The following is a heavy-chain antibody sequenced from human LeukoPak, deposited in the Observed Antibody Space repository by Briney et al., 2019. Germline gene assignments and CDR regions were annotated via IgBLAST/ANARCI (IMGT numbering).Heavy chain of an antibody. D-gene: IGHD2-21*02. CDR1: GFTFSDRY. Sequence: GGSLRLSCVASGFTFSDRYMTWIRQAPGKGLEWVALISDDSTYTNYADSVKGRFSISRDNAKKSLYLQMDSLRAEDTAVYYCARDMTALDYWGPGTLVTVSS. J-gene: IGHJ4*02. CDR2: ISDDSTYT. CDR3: ARDMTALDY. V-gene: IGHV3-11*06.